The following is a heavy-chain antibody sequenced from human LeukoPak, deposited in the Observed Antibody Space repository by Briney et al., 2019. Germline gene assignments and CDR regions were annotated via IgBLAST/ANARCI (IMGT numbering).Heavy chain of an antibody. D-gene: IGHD2-2*01. Sequence: GESLKISCKGSGYSFTNYWIAWVRQMPGKGLECMGIIYPGDSDTRYSPSFQGQVSISADKSISTAYLQWTSLKASDTAMYYCARPLQCSSATCPLDYWGQGTLVTVSS. V-gene: IGHV5-51*01. CDR2: IYPGDSDT. J-gene: IGHJ4*02. CDR3: ARPLQCSSATCPLDY. CDR1: GYSFTNYW.